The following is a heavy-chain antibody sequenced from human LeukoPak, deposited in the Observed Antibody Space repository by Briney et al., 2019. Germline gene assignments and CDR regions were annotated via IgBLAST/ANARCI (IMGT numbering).Heavy chain of an antibody. CDR2: ISWNSGSI. Sequence: AMHWVRQAPGKGLEWVSGISWNSGSIGYADSVKGRFTISRDNAKNSLYLQMNSLRAEDTALYYCARGYCSGGSCFQFDPWGQGTLVTVSS. CDR1: A. V-gene: IGHV3-9*01. D-gene: IGHD2-15*01. J-gene: IGHJ5*02. CDR3: ARGYCSGGSCFQFDP.